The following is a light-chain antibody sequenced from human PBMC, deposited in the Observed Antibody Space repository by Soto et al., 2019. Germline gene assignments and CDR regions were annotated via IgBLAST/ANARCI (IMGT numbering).Light chain of an antibody. CDR3: QQYNNWPPT. J-gene: IGKJ5*01. Sequence: EVVLTQSPGTLSLSPGERATLSCRASQSVADSYLAWYQQKPGRAPRLLIHGASTRAIGFPARFSGSGSGTEFTLTISSLQSEDFALYYCQQYNNWPPTFGQGTRLEIK. CDR2: GAS. V-gene: IGKV3-15*01. CDR1: QSVADSY.